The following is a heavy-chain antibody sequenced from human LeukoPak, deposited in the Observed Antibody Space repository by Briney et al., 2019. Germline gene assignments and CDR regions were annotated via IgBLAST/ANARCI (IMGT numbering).Heavy chain of an antibody. V-gene: IGHV3-23*01. CDR1: GFTLSSYA. D-gene: IGHD5/OR15-5a*01. CDR3: AKRLVSASPGAFDI. CDR2: ISTSGGIT. J-gene: IGHJ3*02. Sequence: GGSLRLSCAASGFTLSSYAMSWVRQAPGKGLGWVSAISTSGGITYYADSVKGRFTISRDKSKNTPYLQMNSLRAEDTAVYYCAKRLVSASPGAFDIWGQGTMVTVSS.